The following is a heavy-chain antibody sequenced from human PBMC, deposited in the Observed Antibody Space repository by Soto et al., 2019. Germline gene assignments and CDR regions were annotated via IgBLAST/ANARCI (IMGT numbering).Heavy chain of an antibody. Sequence: QVQLVQSGAEVKKPGASVKVSCKASGYTFTSYDINWVRQATGQGLEWMGWMNPNSGNTGYAQKFQGRVTMTRNTAISTAYMELSSLRSEDTAVYYCARGDSSDYDYYYYGMDVWGQGTTVTVSS. D-gene: IGHD3-22*01. J-gene: IGHJ6*02. CDR3: ARGDSSDYDYYYYGMDV. CDR2: MNPNSGNT. CDR1: GYTFTSYD. V-gene: IGHV1-8*01.